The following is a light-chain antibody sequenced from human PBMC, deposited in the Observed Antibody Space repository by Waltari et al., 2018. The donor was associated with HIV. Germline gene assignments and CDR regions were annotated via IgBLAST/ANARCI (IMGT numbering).Light chain of an antibody. CDR2: SNN. V-gene: IGLV1-44*01. CDR3: AAWDDSLNGWV. CDR1: SPNIGSNI. J-gene: IGLJ3*02. Sequence: QSVLTQPPSASGTPGQRVTIPCSGTSPNIGSNIVNWYQQLPGTAPKLRIYSNNQRPSGVPDRFSGSKSGTSASLAISGLQSEDEADYYCAAWDDSLNGWVFGGGTKLTVL.